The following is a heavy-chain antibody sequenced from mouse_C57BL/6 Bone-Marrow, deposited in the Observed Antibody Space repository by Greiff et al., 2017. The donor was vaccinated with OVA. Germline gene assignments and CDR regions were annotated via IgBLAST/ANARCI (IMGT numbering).Heavy chain of an antibody. CDR2: IWSGGST. Sequence: VQLQQSGPGLVQPSQSLSITCTVSGFSLTSYGVHWVRQSPGKGLEWLGVIWSGGSTDYNAAFISRLSISKDNSKSQVFFKMNSLQADDTAIYYCARNEGIPYYYAMDYWGQGTSVTVSS. J-gene: IGHJ4*01. CDR3: ARNEGIPYYYAMDY. CDR1: GFSLTSYG. V-gene: IGHV2-2*01.